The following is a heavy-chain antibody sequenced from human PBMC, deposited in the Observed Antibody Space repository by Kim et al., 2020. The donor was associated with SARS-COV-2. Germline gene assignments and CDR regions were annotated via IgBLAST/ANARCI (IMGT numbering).Heavy chain of an antibody. D-gene: IGHD3-22*01. V-gene: IGHV4-31*02. Sequence: YSTPSLKSRVTISVDTSKNQFSLKLSSVTAADTAVYYCARVDSSGYYPDYWGQGTLVTVSS. CDR3: ARVDSSGYYPDY. J-gene: IGHJ4*02.